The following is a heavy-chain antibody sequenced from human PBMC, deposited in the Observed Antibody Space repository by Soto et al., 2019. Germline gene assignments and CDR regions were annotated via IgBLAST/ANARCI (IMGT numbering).Heavy chain of an antibody. CDR2: MNPNSGNT. J-gene: IGHJ6*02. V-gene: IGHV1-8*01. Sequence: QVQLVQSGAEVKKPGASVKVSCKASGYTFTTYEINWVRQATGQGLEWMGWMNPNSGNTAYAQKFRGRVTMTRNTSISTAYMELGSLRSEDTSVDYCPTNYCGSRYGMNAWGQGTTVTVSS. CDR3: PTNYCGSRYGMNA. D-gene: IGHD6-13*01. CDR1: GYTFTTYE.